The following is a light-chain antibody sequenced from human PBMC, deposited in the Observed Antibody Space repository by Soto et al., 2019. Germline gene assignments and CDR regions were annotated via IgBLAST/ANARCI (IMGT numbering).Light chain of an antibody. CDR1: QSISSY. CDR3: QQSYSTPPT. J-gene: IGKJ5*01. V-gene: IGKV1-39*01. Sequence: DIQMTQSPSSLSASVGDRVTITFRASQSISSYLNWYQQKPGKAPKLLIYAASSLQSGVPSRFSGSGSGTDFTLTISSLQPEDFATYYCQQSYSTPPTFGQGTRL. CDR2: AAS.